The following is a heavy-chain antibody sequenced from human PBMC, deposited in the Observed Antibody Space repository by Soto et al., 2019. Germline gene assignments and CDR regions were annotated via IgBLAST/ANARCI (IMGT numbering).Heavy chain of an antibody. V-gene: IGHV3-74*01. Sequence: EVQLVESGGGLVQPGGSLRLSCAASGFSFSSYWMHWVRQAPGKGLVWVSHINSDGSRTTYADSVKGRFTISRDNAKNTLYLQMNSLRAEDTAVYYGARLYSYGKPFDYWGQGTLVTVSS. CDR1: GFSFSSYW. D-gene: IGHD3-16*01. CDR3: ARLYSYGKPFDY. CDR2: INSDGSRT. J-gene: IGHJ4*02.